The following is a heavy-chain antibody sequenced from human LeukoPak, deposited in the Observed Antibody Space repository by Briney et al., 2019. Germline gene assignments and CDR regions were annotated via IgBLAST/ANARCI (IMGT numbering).Heavy chain of an antibody. CDR3: AKTSLSDPSGHYYYKDF. CDR1: GFTFSRYG. CDR2: IRYDGSNK. J-gene: IGHJ6*03. D-gene: IGHD3-3*01. Sequence: GGSLRLSCAASGFTFSRYGMHWVRQAPGKGLEWVAFIRYDGSNKYHADSVKGRFTISRDNSKNTLSLQMNSLRAEDTAVYYCAKTSLSDPSGHYYYKDFWYKGTRVMVSS. V-gene: IGHV3-30*02.